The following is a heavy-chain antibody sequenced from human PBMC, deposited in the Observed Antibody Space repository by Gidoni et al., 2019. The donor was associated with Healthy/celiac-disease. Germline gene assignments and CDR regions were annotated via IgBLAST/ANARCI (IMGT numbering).Heavy chain of an antibody. D-gene: IGHD1-26*01. CDR2: FDPEDGET. CDR1: GYTPPELS. J-gene: IGHJ4*02. V-gene: IGHV1-24*01. Sequence: PVASVKVSCKVSGYTPPELSMHWVRQAPGNGLEWMGGFDPEDGETIYAQKFQGRVTMTEDTSTDTAYMELSSLRSEDTAVYYCATRDPGRTSGSSFGGAFDYWGQGTLVTVSS. CDR3: ATRDPGRTSGSSFGGAFDY.